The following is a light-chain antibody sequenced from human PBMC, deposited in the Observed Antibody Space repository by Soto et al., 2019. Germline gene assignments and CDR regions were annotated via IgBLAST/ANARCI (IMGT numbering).Light chain of an antibody. V-gene: IGKV3-11*01. CDR2: DAS. J-gene: IGKJ1*01. CDR1: QSVSSY. Sequence: EIVLTQSPATLSLSPGERATLSCRASQSVSSYFAWYQQKPGQAPRLLIYDASNMATGIPARFSGSGSGTNFTLTISSLVHEDVAGYYCQHRSNLPLTFGQGIKVEIK. CDR3: QHRSNLPLT.